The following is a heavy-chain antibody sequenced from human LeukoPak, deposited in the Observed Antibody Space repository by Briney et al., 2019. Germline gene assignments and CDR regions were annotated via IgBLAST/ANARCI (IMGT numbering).Heavy chain of an antibody. V-gene: IGHV1-46*01. CDR1: GYTFTSYY. CDR3: ARDRDPMVRGRVNWFDP. D-gene: IGHD3-10*01. Sequence: GASVKVSCKASGYTFTSYYMHWVRQAPGQGLEWMGIINPSGGSTSYAQKFQGRVTMTRDMSTSTDYMELSSLRSEDTAVYYCARDRDPMVRGRVNWFDPWGQGTLVTVSS. J-gene: IGHJ5*02. CDR2: INPSGGST.